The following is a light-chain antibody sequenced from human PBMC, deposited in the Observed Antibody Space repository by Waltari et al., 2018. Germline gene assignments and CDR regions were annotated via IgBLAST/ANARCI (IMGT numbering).Light chain of an antibody. CDR1: SSNIGSNY. CDR3: ATWDDSLSGWV. CDR2: SNN. J-gene: IGLJ3*02. V-gene: IGLV1-47*02. Sequence: QSVLTQPPSASGTPGQRVTISCSGLSSNIGSNYVYWYQQLPGTSPKLLIYSNNQRPSGVPDRFSGSKSGTSAALAISGLRSEDEADYYCATWDDSLSGWVFGGGTKLTIL.